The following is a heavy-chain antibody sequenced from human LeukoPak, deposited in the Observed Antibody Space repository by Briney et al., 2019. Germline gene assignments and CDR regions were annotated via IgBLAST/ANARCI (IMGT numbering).Heavy chain of an antibody. CDR3: ARDHCTSSGCYEYYYYGVDV. V-gene: IGHV1-24*01. D-gene: IGHD2-2*01. J-gene: IGHJ6*02. CDR1: GYSLSDLS. CDR2: FDPEDGET. Sequence: ASVKVSCKVSGYSLSDLSLHWVRQPLGKGLEWMGGFDPEDGETIYAQKFQGRVTMTRDTSVSTAYMELSRLRSDDTAVYYCARDHCTSSGCYEYYYYGVDVWGQGTTVTVSS.